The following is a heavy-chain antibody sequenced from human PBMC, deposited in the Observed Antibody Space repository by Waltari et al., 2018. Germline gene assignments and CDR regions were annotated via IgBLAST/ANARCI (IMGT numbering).Heavy chain of an antibody. D-gene: IGHD3-10*01. Sequence: QVQLQESGPGLVKPSETLSLTCTVSGGSIISYYWSWIRQPAGKGLEWIGRIYPGATPYYNPSLQSRIMMSVETSQNQFSLKRSSVTAADTAVYYCARIYGSGTFIYMDVWGKGTTVTVSS. CDR1: GGSIISYY. CDR2: IYPGATP. V-gene: IGHV4-4*07. J-gene: IGHJ6*03. CDR3: ARIYGSGTFIYMDV.